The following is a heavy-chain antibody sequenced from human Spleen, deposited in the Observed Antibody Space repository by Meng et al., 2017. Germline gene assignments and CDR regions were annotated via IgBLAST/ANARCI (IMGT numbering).Heavy chain of an antibody. CDR1: GYRFTNYW. V-gene: IGHV5-51*04. D-gene: IGHD3-10*01. CDR2: IQPGDSDI. CDR3: ACTMVRGARYYYGMDV. J-gene: IGHJ6*02. Sequence: GESLKISCKGSGYRFTNYWIGWVRQMPGKGLEWMGIIQPGDSDIRYSPSFQGQVTMSADKPINTAYLQWSSLKASGTAIYYCACTMVRGARYYYGMDVWGQGTTVTVSS.